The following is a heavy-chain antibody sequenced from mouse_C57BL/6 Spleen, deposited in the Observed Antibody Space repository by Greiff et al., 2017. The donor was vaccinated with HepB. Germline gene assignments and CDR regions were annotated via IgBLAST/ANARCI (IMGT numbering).Heavy chain of an antibody. CDR2: IYPGNGDT. J-gene: IGHJ4*01. D-gene: IGHD1-1*01. V-gene: IGHV1-12*01. CDR3: ARGGGYYGSRGENYYAMDY. Sequence: LQQSGAELVRPGASVKMSCKASGYTFTSYNMHWVKQTPRQGLEWIGAIYPGNGDTSYNQKFKGKATLTVDNSSSTAYMQLSSLTSEDSAVYFCARGGGYYGSRGENYYAMDYWGQGTSVTVSS. CDR1: GYTFTSYN.